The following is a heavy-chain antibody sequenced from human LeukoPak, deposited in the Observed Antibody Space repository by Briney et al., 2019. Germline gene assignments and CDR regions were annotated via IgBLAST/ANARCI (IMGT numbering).Heavy chain of an antibody. V-gene: IGHV3-66*01. J-gene: IGHJ4*02. CDR1: GFTVSSKY. D-gene: IGHD5-18*01. CDR2: IYSGGST. Sequence: GGSLRLSCAASGFTVSSKYMSWVRQAPGKGLEWVSVIYSGGSTYYADSVKGRFTISRDNSKNTLYLQMNSLRAEDTAVYYCARATWIQLWSGGFDYWGQGTLVTVSS. CDR3: ARATWIQLWSGGFDY.